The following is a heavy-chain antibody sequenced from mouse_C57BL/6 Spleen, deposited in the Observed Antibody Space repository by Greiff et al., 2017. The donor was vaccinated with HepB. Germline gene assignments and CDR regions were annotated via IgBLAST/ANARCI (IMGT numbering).Heavy chain of an antibody. V-gene: IGHV1-7*01. CDR2: INPSSGYT. Sequence: QVQLQQSGAELAKPGASVKLSCKASGYTFTSYWMHWVKQRPGQGLEWIGYINPSSGYTNYNQKFKGKSTLTVDKSSSTAYMQLSSLTSEDSAVYYCARWGTTVVNYYAMDYWGQGTSVTVSS. CDR3: ARWGTTVVNYYAMDY. J-gene: IGHJ4*01. CDR1: GYTFTSYW. D-gene: IGHD1-1*01.